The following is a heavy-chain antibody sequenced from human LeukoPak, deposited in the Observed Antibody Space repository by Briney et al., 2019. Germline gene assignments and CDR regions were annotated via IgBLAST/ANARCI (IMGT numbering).Heavy chain of an antibody. V-gene: IGHV4-4*09. D-gene: IGHD4-17*01. CDR3: TSLRRYYYYYYMDA. J-gene: IGHJ6*03. Sequence: SETLSLTCTVSGGSIRSYYWSWIRQPPGKGLEWIGYIYTSGSTNYNPSLKSRVTISVDTSKNQFSLKLSSVPAADTAVYYCTSLRRYYYYYYMDAWGKGTTVTVSS. CDR1: GGSIRSYY. CDR2: IYTSGST.